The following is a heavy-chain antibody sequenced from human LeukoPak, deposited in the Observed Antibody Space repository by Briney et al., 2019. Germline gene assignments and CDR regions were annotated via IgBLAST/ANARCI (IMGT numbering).Heavy chain of an antibody. J-gene: IGHJ4*02. CDR1: GFTFSSYA. Sequence: GSLRLSCAASGFTFSSYAMHWVRQAPGKGLEWVAVISYDGSNKYYADSVKGRFTISRDNSKNTLYLQMNSLRAEDTAVYYCARGRSGHIDYWGQGTLVTVSS. V-gene: IGHV3-30-3*01. D-gene: IGHD6-19*01. CDR3: ARGRSGHIDY. CDR2: ISYDGSNK.